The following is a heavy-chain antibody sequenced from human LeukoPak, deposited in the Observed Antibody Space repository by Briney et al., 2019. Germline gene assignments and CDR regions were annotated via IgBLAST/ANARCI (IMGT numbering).Heavy chain of an antibody. D-gene: IGHD3-16*01. J-gene: IGHJ3*01. CDR3: ARDFLHLGG. CDR1: GFTFSSYE. V-gene: IGHV3-74*01. CDR2: IKTDGSNT. Sequence: GGSLRLSCAASGFTFSSYEMHWVRQAPGKGLVWVSRIKTDGSNTNYADSVKGRFTISRDNAKNTLYLQMSSLRAEDTAVYYCARDFLHLGGWGQGTMVTVSS.